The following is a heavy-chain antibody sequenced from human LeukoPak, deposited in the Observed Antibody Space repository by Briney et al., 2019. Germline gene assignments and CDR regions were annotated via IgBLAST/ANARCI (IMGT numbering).Heavy chain of an antibody. CDR3: ARDLGEDYDFWSGYLISGSFDY. J-gene: IGHJ4*02. D-gene: IGHD3-3*01. V-gene: IGHV3-53*05. CDR2: IYSGGST. CDR1: GFTVSSNY. Sequence: GGSLRLSCAASGFTVSSNYMSWVRQAPGKGLEWVSVIYSGGSTYYADSVKGRFTISRDNSKNTLYLQMNSLRAEDTAVYYCARDLGEDYDFWSGYLISGSFDYWGQGTLATVSS.